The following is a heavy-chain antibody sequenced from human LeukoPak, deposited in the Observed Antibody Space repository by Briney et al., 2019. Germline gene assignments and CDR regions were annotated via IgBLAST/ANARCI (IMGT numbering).Heavy chain of an antibody. V-gene: IGHV1-69*04. CDR2: IIPILGIP. D-gene: IGHD2-2*01. CDR3: ARDRGYCSSTSCSYYFDY. CDR1: GGTFSSYA. J-gene: IGHJ4*02. Sequence: SVKVSCKASGGTFSSYAISWVRQAPGQGLEWMGRIIPILGIPNYAQKFQGRVTITADKSTSTAYMELRSLRSDDTAVYYCARDRGYCSSTSCSYYFDYWGQGTLVTVSS.